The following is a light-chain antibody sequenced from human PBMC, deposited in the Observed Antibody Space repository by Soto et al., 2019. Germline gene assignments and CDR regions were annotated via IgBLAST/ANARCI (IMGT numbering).Light chain of an antibody. J-gene: IGLJ1*01. Sequence: QSALTQPPSASGSPGQSVTISCTGSSSDVGHSNFVSWYQQHPGKGPKLIIYEVSKRPSGVPDRFSGSKSGNTVSLSVSGLQDEDEADYFCNAQADNGKHVFGTGTKLTVL. CDR3: NAQADNGKHV. CDR1: SSDVGHSNF. V-gene: IGLV2-8*01. CDR2: EVS.